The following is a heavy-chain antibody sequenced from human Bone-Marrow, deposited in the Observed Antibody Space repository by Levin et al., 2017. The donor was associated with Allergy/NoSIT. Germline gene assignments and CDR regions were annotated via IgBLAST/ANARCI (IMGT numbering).Heavy chain of an antibody. CDR2: ISGDGDAV. V-gene: IGHV3-11*01. CDR3: ARDRFLDFRGYADY. CDR1: GFTFRDYH. J-gene: IGHJ4*02. D-gene: IGHD3-10*01. Sequence: GGSLRLSCAASGFTFRDYHMSWIRQAPGKGLEWVSYISGDGDAVYYADSVRGRFTISRDNGKNSLFLQMNSLRVEDTALYYCARDRFLDFRGYADYWGQGALVTVSS.